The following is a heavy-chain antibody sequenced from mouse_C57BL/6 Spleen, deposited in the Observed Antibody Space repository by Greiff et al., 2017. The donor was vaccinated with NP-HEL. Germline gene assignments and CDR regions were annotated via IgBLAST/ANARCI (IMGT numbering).Heavy chain of an antibody. CDR1: GFSLTSYG. CDR2: IWSGGST. V-gene: IGHV2-2*01. CDR3: ASYYGSRDWYFDV. Sequence: VQLVESGPGLVQPSQSLSITCTVSGFSLTSYGVHWVRQSPGKGLEWLGVIWSGGSTDYNAAFISRLSISKDNSKSQVFFKMNSLQADDTAIYYCASYYGSRDWYFDVWGTGTTVTVSS. D-gene: IGHD1-1*01. J-gene: IGHJ1*03.